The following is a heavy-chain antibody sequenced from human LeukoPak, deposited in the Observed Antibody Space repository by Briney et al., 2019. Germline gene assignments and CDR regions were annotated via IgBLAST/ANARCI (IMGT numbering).Heavy chain of an antibody. J-gene: IGHJ5*02. Sequence: GASVKVSCEAFGYTFSDYAIHWVRQAPGQRLEWMGWIIIGSDETKCSEKFQGRVTMTRDTAANTVYMELSSLRSDDTAVYYCARDQVVGVPSWFDPWGQGTLVTVSS. D-gene: IGHD1-26*01. CDR3: ARDQVVGVPSWFDP. CDR2: IIIGSDET. V-gene: IGHV1-3*04. CDR1: GYTFSDYA.